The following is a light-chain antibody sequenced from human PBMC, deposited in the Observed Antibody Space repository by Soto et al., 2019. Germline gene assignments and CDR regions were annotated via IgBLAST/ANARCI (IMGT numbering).Light chain of an antibody. Sequence: EILMMQFPATLSVSPGGRVTLSCRASQSVSQSVTTNLAGYQQKPGQAPRLLIFDAYARAVDIPGRFSGSKSGTEFTLTISSLQPEDFAVYYCHYYDKWPPGTFGQGTKGDIK. CDR2: DAY. J-gene: IGKJ1*01. CDR1: QSVSQSVTTN. CDR3: HYYDKWPPGT. V-gene: IGKV3D-15*01.